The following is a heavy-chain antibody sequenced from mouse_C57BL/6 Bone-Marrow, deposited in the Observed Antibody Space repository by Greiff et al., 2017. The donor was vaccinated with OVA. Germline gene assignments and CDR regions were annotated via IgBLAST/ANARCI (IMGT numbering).Heavy chain of an antibody. CDR3: ALRPPSAMDD. D-gene: IGHD2-10*02. V-gene: IGHV1-81*01. CDR2: IYPRSGNT. J-gene: IGHJ4*01. Sequence: QVQLKQSGAELARPGASVKLSCKASGYTFTSYGISWVKQRTGQGLEWIGEIYPRSGNTYYNEKFKGKATLTADKSSSTAYMELRSLTSEDSAVYFCALRPPSAMDDWGQGTSVTVSS. CDR1: GYTFTSYG.